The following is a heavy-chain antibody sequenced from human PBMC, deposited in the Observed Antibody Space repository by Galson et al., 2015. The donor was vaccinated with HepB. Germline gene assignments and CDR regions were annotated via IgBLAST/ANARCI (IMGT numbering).Heavy chain of an antibody. CDR3: ARVDSVTYTSFDY. CDR2: MNPNSGGT. D-gene: IGHD5/OR15-5a*01. Sequence: SVKVSCKASGSTFTAYYIHWVRQAPGQGLEWMGWMNPNSGGTNYAQKFQGRVTMTRDTSITTAYMELSRLRSDDTAVYYCARVDSVTYTSFDYWGRGTLVIVSS. V-gene: IGHV1-2*02. J-gene: IGHJ4*02. CDR1: GSTFTAYY.